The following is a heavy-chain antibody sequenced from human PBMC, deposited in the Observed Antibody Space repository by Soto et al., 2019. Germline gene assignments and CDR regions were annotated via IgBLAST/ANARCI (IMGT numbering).Heavy chain of an antibody. V-gene: IGHV4-59*01. CDR3: ARVGGVAARTFDY. CDR1: GGSISGSA. CDR2: LYYSGNT. Sequence: PSETLSLTCTISGGSISGSAWSWIRQPPGKGLEWIGYLYYSGNTNYNPSLKSRVTISVDASKNQVSLRLTSVTAADTAVYYCARVGGVAARTFDYWGQGTVVTVS. D-gene: IGHD2-15*01. J-gene: IGHJ4*02.